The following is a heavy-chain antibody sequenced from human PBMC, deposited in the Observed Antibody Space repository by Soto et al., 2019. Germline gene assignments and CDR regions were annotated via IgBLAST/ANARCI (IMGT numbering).Heavy chain of an antibody. CDR2: ISAYNGNT. J-gene: IGHJ6*02. Sequence: ASVKVSCKASGYTFTSYGISWVRQAPGQGLEWMEWISAYNGNTNYAQKLQGRVTMTTDTSTSTAYMDLRSLRSDDTAVYYCARVKGVRAPIPRDGMDVWGQGTTVTVSS. CDR1: GYTFTSYG. CDR3: ARVKGVRAPIPRDGMDV. V-gene: IGHV1-18*01. D-gene: IGHD3-10*01.